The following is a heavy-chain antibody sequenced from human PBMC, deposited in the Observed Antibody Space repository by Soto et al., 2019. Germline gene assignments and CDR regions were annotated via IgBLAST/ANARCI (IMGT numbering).Heavy chain of an antibody. J-gene: IGHJ5*02. CDR3: ARTLRDGYNYGNWIDP. V-gene: IGHV4-31*03. CDR1: GGSISSGDYY. CDR2: IYYTGST. Sequence: QVLLQESGPGLVKPSQTLSLTCTVSGGSISSGDYYWSWIRQHPGKGLECIGYIYYTGSTYYNPSLNRRVIVSVDTSKNQFSLKLSSVTAADTAVYYCARTLRDGYNYGNWIDPWGQGTLVTVSS. D-gene: IGHD5-12*01.